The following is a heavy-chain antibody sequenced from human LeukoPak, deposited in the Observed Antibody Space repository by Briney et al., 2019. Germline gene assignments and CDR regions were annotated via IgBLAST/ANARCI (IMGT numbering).Heavy chain of an antibody. CDR1: GFPFSNAW. CDR3: AGWSYYFDY. CDR2: IKSKIDGGTT. J-gene: IGHJ4*02. D-gene: IGHD6-19*01. Sequence: GGSLRLSCAASGFPFSNAWVTWVRQAPGKGLEWVGRIKSKIDGGTTDYAAPVKGRFTISRDDSKNTLYLLMNSLKTEDSAVYYCAGWSYYFDYWGQGALVTVSS. V-gene: IGHV3-15*01.